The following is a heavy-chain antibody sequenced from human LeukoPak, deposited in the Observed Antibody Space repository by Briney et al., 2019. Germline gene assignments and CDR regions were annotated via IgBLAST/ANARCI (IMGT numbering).Heavy chain of an antibody. CDR3: AKYLIMAVPDY. D-gene: IGHD6-19*01. CDR2: ISYDGSNK. Sequence: XGLEWVAVISYDGSNKYYADSVKGRFTISRDNSKNTLYLQMNSLRAEDTAVYYCAKYLIMAVPDYWGQGTLVTVSS. J-gene: IGHJ4*02. V-gene: IGHV3-33*05.